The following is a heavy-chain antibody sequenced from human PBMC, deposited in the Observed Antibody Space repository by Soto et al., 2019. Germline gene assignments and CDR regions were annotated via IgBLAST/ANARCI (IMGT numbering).Heavy chain of an antibody. J-gene: IGHJ4*02. CDR1: GFTFSNAW. D-gene: IGHD3-16*02. CDR2: IKSKTDGGTT. Sequence: GGSLRLSCAASGFTFSNAWMSWVRQAPGKGLEWVGRIKSKTDGGTTDYAAPVKGRFTISRDDSKNTLYLQMNSLKTGDTAVYYCTTDRYYDYIWGSYRQINFDYWGQGTLVTVSS. V-gene: IGHV3-15*01. CDR3: TTDRYYDYIWGSYRQINFDY.